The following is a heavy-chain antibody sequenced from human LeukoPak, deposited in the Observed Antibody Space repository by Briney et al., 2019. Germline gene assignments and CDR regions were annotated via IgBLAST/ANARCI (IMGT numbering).Heavy chain of an antibody. J-gene: IGHJ4*02. CDR3: ARGVAAGCSSGWREYYFDY. Sequence: SETLSLTCAVYGGSFSGYYWSWIRQPPGKGLEWIGEINHSGSTNYNPSLKSRVTISVDTSKNQFSLKLSSVTAADTAVYYCARGVAAGCSSGWREYYFDYWGQGTLVTVSS. D-gene: IGHD6-19*01. CDR1: GGSFSGYY. V-gene: IGHV4-34*01. CDR2: INHSGST.